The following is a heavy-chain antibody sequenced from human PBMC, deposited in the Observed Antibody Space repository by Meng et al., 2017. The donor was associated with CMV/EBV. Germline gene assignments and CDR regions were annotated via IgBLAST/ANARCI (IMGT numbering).Heavy chain of an antibody. CDR2: IKQDGSEK. CDR3: ARDSSSWYRPMPFDY. V-gene: IGHV3-7*01. D-gene: IGHD6-13*01. CDR1: GFTFSSYW. Sequence: GGSLRLSCAASGFTFSSYWMSWVRQAPGKGLEWVANIKQDGSEKYYVDSVKGRFTISRDNAKNSLYPQMNSLRAEDTAVYYCARDSSSWYRPMPFDYWGQGTLVTVSS. J-gene: IGHJ4*02.